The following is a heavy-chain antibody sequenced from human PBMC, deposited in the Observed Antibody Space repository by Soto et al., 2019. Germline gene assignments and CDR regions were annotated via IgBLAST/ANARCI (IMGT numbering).Heavy chain of an antibody. J-gene: IGHJ4*02. Sequence: QVQLQESGPGLVKPSETLSLTCTVSGGSVSSGSYYWSWIRQPPGKGLEWIGYIYYSGSTNYNPSLKRRGTISVDTSKNQFSLKLSSVTAADPAVYYCARATVVTDFDYWGQGTLVTVSS. CDR1: GGSVSSGSYY. CDR2: IYYSGST. V-gene: IGHV4-61*01. D-gene: IGHD3-16*01. CDR3: ARATVVTDFDY.